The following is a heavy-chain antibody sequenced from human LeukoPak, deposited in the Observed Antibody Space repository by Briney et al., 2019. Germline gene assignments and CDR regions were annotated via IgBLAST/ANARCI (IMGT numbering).Heavy chain of an antibody. V-gene: IGHV3-7*01. D-gene: IGHD1-26*01. Sequence: GGSLRLSCAASGFTFGTFWMSWVRQAPGKGLEWVANINQDGTEKHYVDSVKGRFTISRDNGKKSLYLQMNSLRAEDTAVYYCARLYSGSQGAFDIWGQGTMVTVSS. J-gene: IGHJ3*02. CDR1: GFTFGTFW. CDR2: INQDGTEK. CDR3: ARLYSGSQGAFDI.